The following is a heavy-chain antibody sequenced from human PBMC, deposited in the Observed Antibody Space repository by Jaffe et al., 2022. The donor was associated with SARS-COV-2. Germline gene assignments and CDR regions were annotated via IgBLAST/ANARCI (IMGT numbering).Heavy chain of an antibody. CDR3: TTAVREGGTTVRPFDI. J-gene: IGHJ3*02. CDR1: GFTLNNAW. Sequence: EVQLVDSGGGLVRPGGSLRLSCAASGFTLNNAWVSWVRQAPGKGLEWVGRIKSKSDRGTTDFAAPVKGRFTISRADSENTLYLQMNSLKTEDTAIYYCTTAVREGGTTVRPFDICGQGTMVTVSS. CDR2: IKSKSDRGTT. V-gene: IGHV3-15*01. D-gene: IGHD1-26*01.